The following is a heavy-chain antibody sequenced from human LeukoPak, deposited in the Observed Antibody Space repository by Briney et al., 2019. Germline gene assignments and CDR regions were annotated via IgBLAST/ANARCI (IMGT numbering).Heavy chain of an antibody. J-gene: IGHJ4*02. CDR3: ARDWFTRLGELSPDRAFDY. CDR1: GFTFDDSV. Sequence: GGSLRLSCAASGFTFDDSVMSWVRQVPGKGLEWVSGINWNGGSTGYVDPVKGRLTISRDNAKNSLYLQMNSLRAEDTALYYCARDWFTRLGELSPDRAFDYWGQGTLVTVSS. V-gene: IGHV3-20*04. CDR2: INWNGGST. D-gene: IGHD3-16*02.